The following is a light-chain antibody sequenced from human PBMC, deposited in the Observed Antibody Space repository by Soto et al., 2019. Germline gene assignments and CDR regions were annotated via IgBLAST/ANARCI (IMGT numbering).Light chain of an antibody. CDR1: QSISSY. CDR3: QQSHSTPLT. CDR2: GAC. J-gene: IGKJ4*01. V-gene: IGKV1-39*01. Sequence: DIQMNQSPSSLSASVGDRVTITCRASQSISSYLNWYQQKPGKAPKVLISGACRLQSGVPLRFSGSGSGTDFTLPISSLQSEDFASYYCQQSHSTPLTFGGGTKVEIK.